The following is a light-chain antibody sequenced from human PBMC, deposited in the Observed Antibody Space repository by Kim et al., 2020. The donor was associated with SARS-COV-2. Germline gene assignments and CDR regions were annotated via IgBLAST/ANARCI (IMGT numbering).Light chain of an antibody. Sequence: DIQMTQSPSYLSASVGDRVTITCRTSQSVSSNLSWYQQTAGKVPKLLIYGASNLQSGVPSRFSGSGSGTDFTLTINSLQPEDFATYYCQQNYSPPPTCGQGTRLEIK. J-gene: IGKJ5*01. CDR2: GAS. CDR3: QQNYSPPPT. CDR1: QSVSSN. V-gene: IGKV1-39*01.